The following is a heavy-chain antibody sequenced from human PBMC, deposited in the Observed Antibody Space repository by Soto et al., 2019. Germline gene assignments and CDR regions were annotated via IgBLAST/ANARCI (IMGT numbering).Heavy chain of an antibody. CDR1: GFTFSSYA. CDR3: APRLYCSSTSCPVYGMDV. J-gene: IGHJ6*02. Sequence: GGSLILSCAASGFTFSSYAMGWVRQAPGKGLEWVSAISGSGGSTYYADSVKGRLTISRDNSKNTLYLQMNSLRAEDTAVYYCAPRLYCSSTSCPVYGMDVWGQGTTVTVSS. V-gene: IGHV3-23*01. CDR2: ISGSGGST. D-gene: IGHD2-2*01.